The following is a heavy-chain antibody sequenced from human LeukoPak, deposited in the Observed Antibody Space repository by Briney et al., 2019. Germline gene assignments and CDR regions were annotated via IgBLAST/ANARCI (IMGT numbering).Heavy chain of an antibody. Sequence: ASVKVSCKASGYTFTSYDINWVRQATGQGLEWMGWMNPNSGNTGYAQKFQGRVTMTRNTSISTAYMELSSLRSEDTAVYYCARSLIVVRMKFDPWGQGTLVTVSS. CDR3: ARSLIVVRMKFDP. V-gene: IGHV1-8*01. J-gene: IGHJ5*02. CDR2: MNPNSGNT. CDR1: GYTFTSYD. D-gene: IGHD3-22*01.